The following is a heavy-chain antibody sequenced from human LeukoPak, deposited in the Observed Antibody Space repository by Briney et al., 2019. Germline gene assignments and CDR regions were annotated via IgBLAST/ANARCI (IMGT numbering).Heavy chain of an antibody. D-gene: IGHD5-18*01. CDR1: GFTFSDHY. J-gene: IGHJ3*02. CDR2: INWNGGST. V-gene: IGHV3-20*01. CDR3: ARGHFFKLWPEDAFGI. Sequence: GGSLRLSCAASGFTFSDHYMGWGRQAPGEGLEWVPGINWNGGSTGYADSVKGRFTISRDNAKNSLYLQMNSLRAEDTALYHCARGHFFKLWPEDAFGIWGQGTMVTVSS.